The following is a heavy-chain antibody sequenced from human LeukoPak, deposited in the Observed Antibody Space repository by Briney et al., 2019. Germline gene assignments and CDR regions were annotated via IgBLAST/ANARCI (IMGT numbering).Heavy chain of an antibody. V-gene: IGHV1-18*01. D-gene: IGHD3-3*01. CDR3: ARVSRPYYDFWSGYYGFDY. J-gene: IGHJ4*02. CDR2: ISAYNGNT. CDR1: GYTFTSYG. Sequence: ASVKVSCTASGYTFTSYGISWVRQAPGQGLEWMGWISAYNGNTNYAQKLQGRVTMTTDTSTSTAYMELRSLRSDDTAVYYCARVSRPYYDFWSGYYGFDYWGQGTLVTVSS.